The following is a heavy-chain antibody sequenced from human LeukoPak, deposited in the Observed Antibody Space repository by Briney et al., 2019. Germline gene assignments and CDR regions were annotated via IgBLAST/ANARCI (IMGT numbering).Heavy chain of an antibody. Sequence: SETLSLTCTVSGYSISSGYYWGWIRQPPGKGLEWIGSIYHSGSTYYNPSLKSRVTISVDTSKNQFSLKLSSVTAADTAVYYCARWARIGYCSSTSCLDWFDPWGQGTLATVSS. D-gene: IGHD2-2*01. CDR2: IYHSGST. J-gene: IGHJ5*02. V-gene: IGHV4-38-2*02. CDR1: GYSISSGYY. CDR3: ARWARIGYCSSTSCLDWFDP.